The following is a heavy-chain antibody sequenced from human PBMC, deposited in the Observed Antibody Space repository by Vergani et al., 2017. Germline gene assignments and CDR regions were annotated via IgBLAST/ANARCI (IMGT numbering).Heavy chain of an antibody. Sequence: QVQLQESGPGLVKPSETLSLTCTVSGGSISSYYWSWIRQPPGKGLEWIGYIYYSGSTNYNPSLKIRVTISLDTSKNQFSLRLRSVTAADTAVYYCARGLYGGTSTWYFDLWGRGTLVTVSS. CDR2: IYYSGST. CDR3: ARGLYGGTSTWYFDL. J-gene: IGHJ2*01. V-gene: IGHV4-59*01. CDR1: GGSISSYY. D-gene: IGHD4-23*01.